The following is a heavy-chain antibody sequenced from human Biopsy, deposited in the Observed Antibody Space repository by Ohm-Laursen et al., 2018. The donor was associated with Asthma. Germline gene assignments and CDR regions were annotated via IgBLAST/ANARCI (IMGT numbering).Heavy chain of an antibody. J-gene: IGHJ4*02. V-gene: IGHV3-9*01. CDR3: AKVRSDWVITESFDY. CDR2: ISWNSATI. Sequence: SLRPSCAATGFKFDEYTMHWVRQAPGKGLEWVSGISWNSATIGYADSVEGRFTISRDNAKNSVFLHMDSLRPEDTAFYYCAKVRSDWVITESFDYWGQGVLVTVSS. D-gene: IGHD3-22*01. CDR1: GFKFDEYT.